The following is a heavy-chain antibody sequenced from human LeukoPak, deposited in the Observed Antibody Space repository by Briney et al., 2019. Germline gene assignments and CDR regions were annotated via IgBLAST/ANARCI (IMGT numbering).Heavy chain of an antibody. D-gene: IGHD1-26*01. CDR1: GGSISSYY. V-gene: IGHV4-38-2*02. Sequence: SETLSLTCTVSGGSISSYYWGWIRQPPGKGLEWIGSIYHSGSTYYNPSLKSRVTISVDTSKNQFSLKLSSVTAADTAVYYCARCGSGSSRNDYWGQGTLVTVSS. CDR2: IYHSGST. J-gene: IGHJ4*02. CDR3: ARCGSGSSRNDY.